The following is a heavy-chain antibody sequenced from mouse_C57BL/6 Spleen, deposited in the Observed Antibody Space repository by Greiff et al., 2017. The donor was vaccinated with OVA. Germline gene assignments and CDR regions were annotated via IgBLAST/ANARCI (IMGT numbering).Heavy chain of an antibody. D-gene: IGHD2-2*01. CDR2: IYPGSGNT. CDR3: ARGGYRRDFDY. V-gene: IGHV1-76*01. CDR1: GYTFTDYY. Sequence: QVQLKESGAELVRPGASVKLSCKASGYTFTDYYINWVKQRPGQGLEWIARIYPGSGNTYYNEKFKGKATLTAEKSSSTAYMQLSSLTSEDSAVYFCARGGYRRDFDYWGQGTTLTVSS. J-gene: IGHJ2*01.